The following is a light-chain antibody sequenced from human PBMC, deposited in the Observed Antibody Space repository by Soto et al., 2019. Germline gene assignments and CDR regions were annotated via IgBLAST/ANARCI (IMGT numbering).Light chain of an antibody. J-gene: IGKJ2*01. CDR1: QSITTY. V-gene: IGKV1-5*01. Sequence: DIQMTQSPSSLSASVGDRVTITCRASQSITTYLNWYQQKPGKAPKLLIYDASSLQSGVPSRFSGSGSGTEFTLTISSLQPDDFATYYCQHYDSYSYTFGQGTKVDIK. CDR3: QHYDSYSYT. CDR2: DAS.